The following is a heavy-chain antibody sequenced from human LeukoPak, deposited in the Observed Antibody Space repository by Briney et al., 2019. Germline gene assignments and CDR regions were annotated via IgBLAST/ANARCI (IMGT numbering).Heavy chain of an antibody. V-gene: IGHV3-21*01. J-gene: IGHJ1*01. CDR1: GFTFSSYS. CDR2: ISSSSRYI. D-gene: IGHD2-15*01. CDR3: ARDTGYCSGGSCYSGYFQH. Sequence: GVLRLSCAASGFTFSSYSMNWVRQAPGKGLEWVSSISSSSRYIYYADSVKGRFTISRDNAKNSLYLQMNSLRAEDTAVYYCARDTGYCSGGSCYSGYFQHWGQDTVVTVSS.